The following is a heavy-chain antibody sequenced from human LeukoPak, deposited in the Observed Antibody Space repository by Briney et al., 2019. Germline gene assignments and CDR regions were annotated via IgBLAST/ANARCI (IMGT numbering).Heavy chain of an antibody. CDR2: ISGSGGST. Sequence: GGSLRLSCAASGFTFSSYAMSWVRQAPGKGLEWVSAISGSGGSTYYADSVKGRFTISRDNSKNTLYLQMNSLRAEDTAVYYCAKVGKYSSGWYTVDYWGQGTLVTVSS. D-gene: IGHD6-19*01. CDR3: AKVGKYSSGWYTVDY. J-gene: IGHJ4*02. CDR1: GFTFSSYA. V-gene: IGHV3-23*01.